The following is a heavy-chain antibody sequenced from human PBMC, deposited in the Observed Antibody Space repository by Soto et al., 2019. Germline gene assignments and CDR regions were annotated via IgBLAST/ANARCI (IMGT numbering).Heavy chain of an antibody. V-gene: IGHV3-74*01. CDR3: ARAMLGPRAFDY. CDR1: GFTFSSHW. J-gene: IGHJ4*02. D-gene: IGHD3-10*02. Sequence: EVQLVESGGGIVQPGGSLRLSCSVSGFTFSSHWMHWVRQAPGKGLVWVSRMSTDGSRTTDADSVKGRVTISRDNAKNTLYLDMSSLRAEDTAVYYSARAMLGPRAFDYWGQGTLVTVPP. CDR2: MSTDGSRT.